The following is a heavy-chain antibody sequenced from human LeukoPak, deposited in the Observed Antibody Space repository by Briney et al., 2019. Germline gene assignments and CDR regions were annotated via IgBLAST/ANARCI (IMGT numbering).Heavy chain of an antibody. J-gene: IGHJ2*01. CDR3: AKDSEIAAAGSYWYFDL. V-gene: IGHV3-30*18. CDR2: ISYDGSNK. Sequence: PGGSLRLSCAASGFTFRSYDMHWVRQAPGKGLQWVTVISYDGSNKYHTGSVKGRFTISRDNSKNTLYLQMNSLRAEDTAVYYCAKDSEIAAAGSYWYFDLWGRGTLVTVSS. CDR1: GFTFRSYD. D-gene: IGHD6-13*01.